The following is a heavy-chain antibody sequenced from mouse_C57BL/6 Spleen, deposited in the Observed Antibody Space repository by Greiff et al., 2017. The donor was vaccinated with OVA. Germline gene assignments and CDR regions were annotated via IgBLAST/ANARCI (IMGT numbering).Heavy chain of an antibody. V-gene: IGHV5-4*01. CDR1: GFTFSSYA. J-gene: IGHJ2*01. D-gene: IGHD4-1*01. CDR3: LGGDYIDY. Sequence: EVQVVESGGGLVKPGGSLKLSCAASGFTFSSYAMSWVRPTPEKRLEWVATISDGGRYTYYPDNVKGRFTISRDNAKNNLYLQMSHLKSEDTAMYYCLGGDYIDYWGQGTTLTVSS. CDR2: ISDGGRYT.